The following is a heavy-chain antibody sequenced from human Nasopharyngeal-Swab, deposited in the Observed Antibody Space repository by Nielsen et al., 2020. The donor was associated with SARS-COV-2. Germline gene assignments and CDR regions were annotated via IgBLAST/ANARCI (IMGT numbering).Heavy chain of an antibody. V-gene: IGHV3-74*01. J-gene: IGHJ3*02. CDR3: ASLDVGLGDDAFDI. CDR1: GFTFSTYW. D-gene: IGHD5-12*01. CDR2: INEDGSST. Sequence: GGSLRLSCAASGFTFSTYWMHWVRQAPGEGLVWVSRINEDGSSTSYADSLKGRFTISRDNAKNTLYLQMNSLRAEDTAVYYCASLDVGLGDDAFDIWGQGTMVTVSS.